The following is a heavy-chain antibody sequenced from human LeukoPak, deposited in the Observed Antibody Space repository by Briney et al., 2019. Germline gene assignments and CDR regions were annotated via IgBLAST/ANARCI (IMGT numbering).Heavy chain of an antibody. CDR2: MNPNSGNT. Sequence: ASVTVSCKASGYTFTSYDINWVRQDTGQALDWIGWMNPNSGNTGYAQKFQDRVTMTRKTSISTAYVELSSVRCEDTTVYTCPQGPKLRYYYYYMDVWGKGTTVTVSS. J-gene: IGHJ6*03. CDR3: PQGPKLRYYYYYMDV. D-gene: IGHD6-6*01. V-gene: IGHV1-8*01. CDR1: GYTFTSYD.